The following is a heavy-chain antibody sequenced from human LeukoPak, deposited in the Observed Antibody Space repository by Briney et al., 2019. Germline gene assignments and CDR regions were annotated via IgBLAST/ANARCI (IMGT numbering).Heavy chain of an antibody. D-gene: IGHD3-10*01. CDR3: ARARPGAYGSGSYPDY. V-gene: IGHV1-2*02. CDR2: INPNSGGT. J-gene: IGHJ4*02. CDR1: GYTFTGYY. Sequence: GASVKVSCKASGYTFTGYYMHWVRQAPGQGLEWMGWINPNSGGTNYAQKFQGRVTMTRGTSISTAYMELSRLRSDDTAVYYCARARPGAYGSGSYPDYWGQGTLVTVSS.